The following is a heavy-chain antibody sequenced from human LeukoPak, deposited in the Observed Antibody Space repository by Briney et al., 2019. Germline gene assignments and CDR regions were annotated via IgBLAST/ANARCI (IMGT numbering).Heavy chain of an antibody. V-gene: IGHV3-48*04. CDR3: AKARYYDSSGDAFDI. Sequence: GGSLRLSCAASGFTFSSYNMNWVRQAPGKGLEWISYISLSTTSIYYADSVKGRFTISRDNAKNSLYLQMNSLRAEDTALYYCAKARYYDSSGDAFDIWGQGTMVTVSS. J-gene: IGHJ3*02. CDR1: GFTFSSYN. D-gene: IGHD3-22*01. CDR2: ISLSTTSI.